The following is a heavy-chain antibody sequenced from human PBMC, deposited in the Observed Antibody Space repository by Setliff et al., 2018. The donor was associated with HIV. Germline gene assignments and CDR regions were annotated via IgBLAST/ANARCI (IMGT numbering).Heavy chain of an antibody. CDR2: IYYSGST. V-gene: IGHV4-30-4*08. Sequence: SETLSLTCTVSGGSISSGDYYWSWIRQPPGKGLEWIGYIYYSGSTYYNPSLKSRVTISVDTSKNQFSLKLSSVTAADTAVYSCARDGDDSSGYYLGYLGQGTLVTVSS. D-gene: IGHD3-22*01. J-gene: IGHJ4*02. CDR3: ARDGDDSSGYYLGY. CDR1: GGSISSGDYY.